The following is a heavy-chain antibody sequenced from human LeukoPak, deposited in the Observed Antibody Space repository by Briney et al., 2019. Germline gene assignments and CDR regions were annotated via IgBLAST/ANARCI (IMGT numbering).Heavy chain of an antibody. CDR1: GFIVNTNY. Sequence: GGTLRLSCAASGFIVNTNYMTWVRQAPGRGLEWVSFIYADGNTYYADSVRGRFTISRDNSKNTLYLQMNSLRAEDTAVYYCARRAGAYSHPYDYWGQGTLVTVSS. J-gene: IGHJ4*02. V-gene: IGHV3-53*01. D-gene: IGHD4/OR15-4a*01. CDR3: ARRAGAYSHPYDY. CDR2: IYADGNT.